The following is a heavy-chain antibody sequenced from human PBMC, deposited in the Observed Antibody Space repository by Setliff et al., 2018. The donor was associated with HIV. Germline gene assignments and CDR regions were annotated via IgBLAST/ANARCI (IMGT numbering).Heavy chain of an antibody. D-gene: IGHD6-19*01. CDR3: ARRRGQKATGWYYFDF. Sequence: SLTCSVSGGPITSNTYFWDWIRKAPGKGLEWIGSIYHSGNTYYNPFLKSRVSISVDTSKRQFSLKQTSVTAGDSALYYCARRRGQKATGWYYFDFWGQGALVTVSS. V-gene: IGHV4-39*01. CDR1: GGPITSNTYF. J-gene: IGHJ4*02. CDR2: IYHSGNT.